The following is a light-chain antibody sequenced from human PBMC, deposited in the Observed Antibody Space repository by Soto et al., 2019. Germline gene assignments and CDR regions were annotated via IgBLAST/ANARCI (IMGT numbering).Light chain of an antibody. V-gene: IGKV1-9*01. CDR3: QQLNSYPRT. CDR1: QGISSY. J-gene: IGKJ1*01. Sequence: IQLTQSPSSLSASVGDRVTITCRASQGISSYLAWYQQKPGKDTKLLIYAASTLQSGVPSRCSGSGSGTDFTLTISSLQPEDFAAYYCQQLNSYPRTFGQGTKVEIK. CDR2: AAS.